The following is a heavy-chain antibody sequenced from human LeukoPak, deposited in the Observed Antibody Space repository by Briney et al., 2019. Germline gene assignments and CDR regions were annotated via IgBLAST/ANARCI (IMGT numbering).Heavy chain of an antibody. V-gene: IGHV4-31*03. CDR2: IYYSGST. Sequence: SETLSPTCTVSGGSISSGGYYWSWIRQHPGKGLEWIGYIYYSGSTYYNPSLKSRVTISVDTSKNQFSLKLSSVTAADTAVYYCARVYGDHDAFDIWGQGTMVTVSS. D-gene: IGHD4-17*01. CDR3: ARVYGDHDAFDI. CDR1: GGSISSGGYY. J-gene: IGHJ3*02.